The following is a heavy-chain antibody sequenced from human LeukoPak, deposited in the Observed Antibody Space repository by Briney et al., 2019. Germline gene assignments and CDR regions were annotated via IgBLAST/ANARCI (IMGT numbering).Heavy chain of an antibody. CDR2: ISSSGSTI. CDR3: ARDLRHNLQFLDQYYFDY. Sequence: GGSLRLSCAASGFTFSDYYMSWIRQAPGKGLEWVSYISSSGSTIYYADSVKGRFTISRDNAENSLYLQMNSLRAEDTAVYYCARDLRHNLQFLDQYYFDYWGQGALVTVSS. D-gene: IGHD3-3*01. CDR1: GFTFSDYY. V-gene: IGHV3-11*01. J-gene: IGHJ4*02.